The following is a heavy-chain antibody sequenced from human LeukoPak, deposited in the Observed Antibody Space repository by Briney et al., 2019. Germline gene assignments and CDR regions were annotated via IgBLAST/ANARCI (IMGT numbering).Heavy chain of an antibody. CDR3: ARDGVGFDY. D-gene: IGHD3-3*01. Sequence: PGRSLRLSCAASGFTFSSYGMHWVREAPGKGLEWVAVIWYDGSNKHYADSVKGRFTISRDKSKNTLYLQMNSLRAEDTAVYYCARDGVGFDYWGQGTLVTVSS. V-gene: IGHV3-33*01. CDR2: IWYDGSNK. J-gene: IGHJ4*02. CDR1: GFTFSSYG.